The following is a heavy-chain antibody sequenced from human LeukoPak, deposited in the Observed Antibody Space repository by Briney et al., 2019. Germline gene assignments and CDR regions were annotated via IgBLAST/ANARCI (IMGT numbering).Heavy chain of an antibody. CDR2: ISNSDDKT. D-gene: IGHD1-26*01. CDR1: GFTFSSYW. CDR3: AKGKQWELPLGS. J-gene: IGHJ4*02. V-gene: IGHV3-23*01. Sequence: GGSLRLSCAASGFTFSSYWMHWVRQAPGKGLEWVSAISNSDDKTYYADSAKGRFTISRDNSKNTLYLQMHSLRVEDTAVYKCAKGKQWELPLGSWGQGTPVTVSS.